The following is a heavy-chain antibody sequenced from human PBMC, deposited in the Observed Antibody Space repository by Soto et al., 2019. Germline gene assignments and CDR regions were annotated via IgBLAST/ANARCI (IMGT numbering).Heavy chain of an antibody. V-gene: IGHV4-34*01. CDR3: ATRDTAMITHDY. Sequence: SETLSLTCAVYGGSLSGYYWSWIRQPPGKGLEWIGEINHSGSTNYNPSLKSRVTISVDTSKNQFSLKLSSVTAADTAVYYCATRDTAMITHDYWGQGTLVTVSS. CDR2: INHSGST. D-gene: IGHD5-18*01. CDR1: GGSLSGYY. J-gene: IGHJ4*02.